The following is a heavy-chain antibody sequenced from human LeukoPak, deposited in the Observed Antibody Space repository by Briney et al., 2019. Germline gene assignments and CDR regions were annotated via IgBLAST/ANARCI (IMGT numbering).Heavy chain of an antibody. D-gene: IGHD3-22*01. CDR3: ARGAVTMIVVAHDY. CDR2: ISYDGSNK. CDR1: GFTFSSYS. Sequence: GGSLRLSCAVSGFTFSSYSMNWVRQAPGKGLEWVAVISYDGSNKYYADSVKGRFTISRDNSKNTLYLQMNSLRAEDTAVYYCARGAVTMIVVAHDYWGQGTLVTVSS. V-gene: IGHV3-30*03. J-gene: IGHJ4*02.